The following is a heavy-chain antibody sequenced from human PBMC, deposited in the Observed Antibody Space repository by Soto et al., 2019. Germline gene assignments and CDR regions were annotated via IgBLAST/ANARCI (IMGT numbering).Heavy chain of an antibody. J-gene: IGHJ4*02. V-gene: IGHV1-3*01. CDR3: AKDGSSNRDGHRNYKY. Sequence: QVQLVQSGAEVKKPGASVKVSCKASGYTFTNYAIHWVRQAPGQRPEWMGWINAGNGNVEYSQKFQGRVTITRDTSANTAYMELSSLGSEDTALYYCAKDGSSNRDGHRNYKYWGQGTLVTVSS. D-gene: IGHD3-10*01. CDR1: GYTFTNYA. CDR2: INAGNGNV.